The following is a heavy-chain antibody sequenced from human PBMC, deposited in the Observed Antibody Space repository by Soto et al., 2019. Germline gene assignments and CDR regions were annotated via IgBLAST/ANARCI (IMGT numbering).Heavy chain of an antibody. V-gene: IGHV3-23*01. CDR2: ISGSGGST. D-gene: IGHD2-15*01. J-gene: IGHJ4*02. CDR3: AKALYCSGGSCYPRAYFDY. CDR1: GFTFSSYA. Sequence: GSLRLSCAASGFTFSSYAMSWVRQAPGKGLEWVSAISGSGGSTYYADSVKGRFTISRDNSKNTLYLQMNSLRAEDTAVYYCAKALYCSGGSCYPRAYFDYWGQGTLVTVSS.